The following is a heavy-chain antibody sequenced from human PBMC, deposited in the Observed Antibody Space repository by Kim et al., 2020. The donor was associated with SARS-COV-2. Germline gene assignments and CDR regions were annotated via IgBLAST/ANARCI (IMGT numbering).Heavy chain of an antibody. CDR3: AKEDEGGWYFDL. Sequence: YYADSVKGRFTISRDNSKNTRYLQMDSLRADDTAVYNCAKEDEGGWYFDLWGRGTLVTVSS. V-gene: IGHV3-23*01. J-gene: IGHJ2*01.